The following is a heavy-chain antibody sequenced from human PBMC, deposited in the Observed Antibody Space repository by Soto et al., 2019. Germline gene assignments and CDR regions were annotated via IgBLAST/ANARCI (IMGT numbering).Heavy chain of an antibody. CDR2: IYSGGST. Sequence: EVQLVETGGGLIQPGGSLRLSCAASGFTVSSNYMSWVRQAPGKGLEWVSVIYSGGSTYYADSVKGRFTISRDNSKNTLYLQMNSLRAGDTVVYYCARVLRWFGELSGFVPWGQGTLVTVSS. CDR1: GFTVSSNY. D-gene: IGHD3-10*01. J-gene: IGHJ5*02. V-gene: IGHV3-53*02. CDR3: ARVLRWFGELSGFVP.